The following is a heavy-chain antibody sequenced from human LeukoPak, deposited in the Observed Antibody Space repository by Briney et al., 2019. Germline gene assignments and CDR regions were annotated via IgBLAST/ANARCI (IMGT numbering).Heavy chain of an antibody. CDR1: GGSISSYY. J-gene: IGHJ6*02. D-gene: IGHD6-6*01. V-gene: IGHV4-59*01. CDR3: ARDPSSYYYGMDV. Sequence: PSETLSLTCTVSGGSISSYYWSWIRRPPGKGLEWIGYIHYSGSTNYNPSLKSRVTISVDTSKNQFSLKLSSVTAADTAVYFCARDPSSYYYGMDVWGQGTTVTVSS. CDR2: IHYSGST.